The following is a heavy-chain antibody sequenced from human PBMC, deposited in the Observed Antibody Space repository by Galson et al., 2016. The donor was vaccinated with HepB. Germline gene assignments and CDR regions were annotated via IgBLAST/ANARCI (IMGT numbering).Heavy chain of an antibody. Sequence: SLRLSCAASGFTFSSYAMSWVRQAPGKGLEWVSSSGSGGPTYYAASVKGRLPISRDNSKHTLFLQMNRLRADDTALYFCVRMGHCPAYGVCFNNYFHWWGHGTLVTVS. CDR1: GFTFSSYA. J-gene: IGHJ4*01. CDR2: SGSGGPT. CDR3: VRMGHCPAYGVCFNNYFHW. D-gene: IGHD2-8*01. V-gene: IGHV3-23*01.